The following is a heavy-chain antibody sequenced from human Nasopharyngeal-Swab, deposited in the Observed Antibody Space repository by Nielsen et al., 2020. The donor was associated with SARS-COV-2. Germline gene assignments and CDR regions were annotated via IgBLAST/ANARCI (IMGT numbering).Heavy chain of an antibody. CDR3: AKEKTTNTRGYFDF. Sequence: GGSLRLSCAASGFTFSRYGMHWVRQATGKGMEWVAIISYDGSNKYYEDSVKGRFTISRDNYKNTVYLQINSLRAEDTAVYYCAKEKTTNTRGYFDFWGQGTLVTVSS. V-gene: IGHV3-30*18. J-gene: IGHJ4*02. CDR2: ISYDGSNK. CDR1: GFTFSRYG. D-gene: IGHD1-7*01.